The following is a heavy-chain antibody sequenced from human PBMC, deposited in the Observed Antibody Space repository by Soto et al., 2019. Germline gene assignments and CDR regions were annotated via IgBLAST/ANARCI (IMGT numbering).Heavy chain of an antibody. D-gene: IGHD3-10*01. CDR1: GFTLSGRS. J-gene: IGHJ6*03. CDR3: ARGWFGPDV. V-gene: IGHV3-74*01. CDR2: IDNAGTDA. Sequence: EVQLVESGGGLVQPGGSLRLSCAASGFTLSGRSMHWVRQAPGKGLVWVSGIDNAGTDATYADSVKGRFTSSRENAKTMLYLQMNSLRVEDTAVYYCARGWFGPDVWGKGTTVTVSS.